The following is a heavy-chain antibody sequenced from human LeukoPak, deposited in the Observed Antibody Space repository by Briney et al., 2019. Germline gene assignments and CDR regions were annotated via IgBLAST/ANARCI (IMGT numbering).Heavy chain of an antibody. CDR3: ARSNGDYVSFDS. V-gene: IGHV5-51*01. CDR1: GYSFTNYW. J-gene: IGHJ4*02. CDR2: IYPGDSNP. D-gene: IGHD2-21*02. Sequence: GESLKISCKGSGYSFTNYWIGWVRQMPGKGLEWMGIIYPGDSNPRYSPSFQGQVTISADKSISTAYLQWSNLKASDTAIYYCARSNGDYVSFDSWGQGTLVTVSS.